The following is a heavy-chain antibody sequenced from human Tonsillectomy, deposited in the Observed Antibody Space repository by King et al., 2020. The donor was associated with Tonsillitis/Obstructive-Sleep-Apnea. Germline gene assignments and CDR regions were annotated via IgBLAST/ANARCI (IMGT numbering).Heavy chain of an antibody. CDR3: ARRGYCDGDTCNNWFDP. J-gene: IGHJ5*02. Sequence: VQLVESGAEVKKPGESLKISCKGSGYRFTGYWIGWVRQMPGKGLEWMGIIYPGDSDTRYSPSFQDQVTISADKSISTAYLQWSSLKASDTAMYYCARRGYCDGDTCNNWFDPWGQGTLVTVSS. CDR2: IYPGDSDT. D-gene: IGHD2-21*01. V-gene: IGHV5-51*03. CDR1: GYRFTGYW.